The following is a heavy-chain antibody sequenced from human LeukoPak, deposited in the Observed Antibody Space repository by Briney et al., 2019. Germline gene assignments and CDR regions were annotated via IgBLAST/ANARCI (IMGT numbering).Heavy chain of an antibody. CDR1: GFSFSNYK. Sequence: GGSLRLSCAASGFSFSNYKMNWVRQAPGKGLEWVSHISSSSSTIYYADSVKGRFTISRDDAKNSLYLQMHSLRAEDTAVYYCARDGLGVATDFDYWGQGTLVTVSS. CDR3: ARDGLGVATDFDY. CDR2: ISSSSSTI. V-gene: IGHV3-48*01. D-gene: IGHD5-12*01. J-gene: IGHJ4*02.